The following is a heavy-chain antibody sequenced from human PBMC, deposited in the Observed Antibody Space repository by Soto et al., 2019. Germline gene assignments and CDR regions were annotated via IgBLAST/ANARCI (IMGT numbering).Heavy chain of an antibody. CDR2: IYYSGTT. Sequence: SETLSLTCSVSGGSISSKNYYWGWIRQPPGKGLEWIGIIYYSGTTYYNPSLKSRVIISVDTSKNQFSLKLSSVTAADTAVYYCARRPSYYYDSRGFDPFDYWGQGTLVTVSS. CDR1: GGSISSKNYY. V-gene: IGHV4-39*01. J-gene: IGHJ4*02. D-gene: IGHD3-22*01. CDR3: ARRPSYYYDSRGFDPFDY.